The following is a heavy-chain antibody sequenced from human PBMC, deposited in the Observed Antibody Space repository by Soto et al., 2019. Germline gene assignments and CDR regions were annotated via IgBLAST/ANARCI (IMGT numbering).Heavy chain of an antibody. V-gene: IGHV5-51*01. CDR3: ARHRDGSGRKHRHYYYYMDV. CDR2: IYPGDSDT. CDR1: GYSFTSYW. D-gene: IGHD3-10*01. Sequence: PGESLKISCKGSGYSFTSYWIGWVRQMPGKGLEWMGIIYPGDSDTRYSPSFQGQVTISADKSISTAYLQWSSLKASDTAMYYCARHRDGSGRKHRHYYYYMDVWGKGTTVTVSS. J-gene: IGHJ6*03.